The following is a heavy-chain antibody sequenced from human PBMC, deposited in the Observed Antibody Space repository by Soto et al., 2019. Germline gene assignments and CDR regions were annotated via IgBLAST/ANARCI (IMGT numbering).Heavy chain of an antibody. J-gene: IGHJ6*03. Sequence: QVQLQQWGAGLLKPSETLSLTCAVYGGSFSGYYWSWIRQPPGKGLEWIGEINHSGSTNYNPSLKSRVTISVDPSKNQVSLKLSSVTAADTAVDYCARVAASYYYYYMDVWGKGTTVTVSS. V-gene: IGHV4-34*01. CDR3: ARVAASYYYYYMDV. CDR2: INHSGST. CDR1: GGSFSGYY. D-gene: IGHD6-13*01.